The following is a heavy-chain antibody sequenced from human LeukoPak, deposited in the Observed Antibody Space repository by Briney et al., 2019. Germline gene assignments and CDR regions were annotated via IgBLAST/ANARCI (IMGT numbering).Heavy chain of an antibody. CDR2: ISGSGGST. Sequence: GGSLRLSCAASGFTFSSYAMSWVRQAPGKGLEWVSAISGSGGSTYYADSVKGRFTISRDNSKNTLYLQMNSLRAEDTAVYYCAKEVFSSSWYPGNFDYWGQGTLVTVSS. V-gene: IGHV3-23*01. J-gene: IGHJ4*02. D-gene: IGHD6-13*01. CDR3: AKEVFSSSWYPGNFDY. CDR1: GFTFSSYA.